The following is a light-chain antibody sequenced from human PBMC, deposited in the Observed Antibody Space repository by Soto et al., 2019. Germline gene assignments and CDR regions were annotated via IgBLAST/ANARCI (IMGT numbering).Light chain of an antibody. CDR1: SGSIDTIY. CDR3: QAYDSNNRGV. CDR2: ENN. J-gene: IGLJ3*02. V-gene: IGLV6-57*04. Sequence: NFMLTQPLSVSESPGKTVTLPCTRSSGSIDTIYVQWYQQRPGSAPSIVIYENNHRPSGVPDRFSGSTDTSSNSASLVISGLKTEDEADYYCQAYDSNNRGVFGGGTKLTVL.